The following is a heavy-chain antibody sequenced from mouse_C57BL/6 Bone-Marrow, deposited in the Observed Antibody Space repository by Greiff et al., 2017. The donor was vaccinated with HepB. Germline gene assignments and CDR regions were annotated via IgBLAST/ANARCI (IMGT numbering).Heavy chain of an antibody. CDR3: ARSYGGAWFAY. CDR1: GYTFTSYW. CDR2: IDPSDSYT. Sequence: QVQLQQPGAELVRPGTSVKLSCKASGYTFTSYWMHWVKQRPGQGLEWIGVIDPSDSYTNYNQKFKGKATLTVDTSSSTAYMQLSSLTSEDSAVYYCARSYGGAWFAYWGQGTLVTVSA. J-gene: IGHJ3*01. V-gene: IGHV1-59*01. D-gene: IGHD1-1*02.